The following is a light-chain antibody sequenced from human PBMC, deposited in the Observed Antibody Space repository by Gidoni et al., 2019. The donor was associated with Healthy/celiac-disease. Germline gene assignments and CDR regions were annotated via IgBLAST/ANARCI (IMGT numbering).Light chain of an antibody. CDR1: QSVLYSSNNKNY. CDR2: WAS. J-gene: IGKJ2*01. CDR3: QQYYSTPRT. Sequence: DIVMTQPPDPLAVSLGERATINCKSSQSVLYSSNNKNYLAWYQQKPGQPPKLLIYWASTRESGVPDRFSGSGSGTDFTLTISSLQAEDVAVYYCQQYYSTPRTFGQETKLEIK. V-gene: IGKV4-1*01.